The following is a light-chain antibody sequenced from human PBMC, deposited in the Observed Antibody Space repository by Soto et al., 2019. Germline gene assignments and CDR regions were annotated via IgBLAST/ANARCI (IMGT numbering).Light chain of an antibody. CDR1: SSDIGGYNY. Sequence: QSVLAQPASVSGSPGQSITISCTGGSSDIGGYNYVSWFQQHPGKVPKLMIYEVTNRPSGVSNRFSGSKSGSTASLTISGLQAEDEADYYCSSYTGSNTLVFGTGTKVTVL. V-gene: IGLV2-14*01. J-gene: IGLJ1*01. CDR3: SSYTGSNTLV. CDR2: EVT.